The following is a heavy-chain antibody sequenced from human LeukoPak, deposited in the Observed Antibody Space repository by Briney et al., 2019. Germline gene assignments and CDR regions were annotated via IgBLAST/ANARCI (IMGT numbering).Heavy chain of an antibody. Sequence: PSETLSLTCTVSGGSISSYYWSWIRQPPGKGLEWIGYIYYSGSTNYNPSLKSRVTISVDTSKSQFSLKLSSVTAADTAVYYCARRYSSRWYRVTYYYYYMDVWGKGTTVTISS. CDR1: GGSISSYY. J-gene: IGHJ6*03. CDR2: IYYSGST. D-gene: IGHD6-13*01. CDR3: ARRYSSRWYRVTYYYYYMDV. V-gene: IGHV4-59*01.